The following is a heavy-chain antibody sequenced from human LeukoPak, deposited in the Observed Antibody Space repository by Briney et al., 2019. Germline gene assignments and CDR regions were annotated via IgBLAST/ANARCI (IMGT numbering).Heavy chain of an antibody. V-gene: IGHV3-33*06. CDR2: IWYDGSNK. Sequence: PTGGSLRLSCAASGFTFSSYGMHWVRQAPGKGLEWVAVIWYDGSNKYYADSVKGRFTISRDNSKNTLYLQMNSLRAEDTAVYYCAEALVAHYYYYYMDVWGKGTTVTVSS. CDR1: GFTFSSYG. CDR3: AEALVAHYYYYYMDV. J-gene: IGHJ6*03.